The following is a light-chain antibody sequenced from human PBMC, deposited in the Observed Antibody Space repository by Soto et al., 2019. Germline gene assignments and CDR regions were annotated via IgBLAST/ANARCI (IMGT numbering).Light chain of an antibody. Sequence: DIQMTQSPSSLSASVGDRVTITCRPSQSITRYLNWYQHQPGKAPNLLIYDVSTLQSGVPSRFSGSGSGTEFTLTISSLQPEDFATYYCQQSYTTPPYTFGQGTKLEI. CDR2: DVS. V-gene: IGKV1-39*01. J-gene: IGKJ2*01. CDR3: QQSYTTPPYT. CDR1: QSITRY.